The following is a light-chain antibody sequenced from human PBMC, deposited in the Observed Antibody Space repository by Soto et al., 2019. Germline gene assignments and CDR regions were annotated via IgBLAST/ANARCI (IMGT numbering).Light chain of an antibody. CDR3: QQYSDWPPIT. CDR2: GAS. V-gene: IGKV3-15*01. CDR1: QSVSSN. J-gene: IGKJ5*01. Sequence: EIMMTQSPATLSVSPGERATLSCRASQSVSSNLAWYQQKPGQAPRLLIYGASTRATGIPARFSGSGSGTEFTLIISSLQSEDFAVYYCQQYSDWPPITXG.